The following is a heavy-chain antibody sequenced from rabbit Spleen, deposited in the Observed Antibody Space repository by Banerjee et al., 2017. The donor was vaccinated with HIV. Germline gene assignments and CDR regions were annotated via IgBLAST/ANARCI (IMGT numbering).Heavy chain of an antibody. CDR2: IYSGSSGYT. CDR3: ARDSGSGWGDAIDP. V-gene: IGHV1S40*01. D-gene: IGHD4-1*01. CDR1: GIDFSSYYY. Sequence: QSLEESGGDLVKPGASLTLTCTASGIDFSSYYYMCWVRQAPGKGLEWIGCIYSGSSGYTYYATWATGRFTCSKTSSTTVALQMTSLTAADTATYFCARDSGSGWGDAIDPGGPGTLVTVS. J-gene: IGHJ2*01.